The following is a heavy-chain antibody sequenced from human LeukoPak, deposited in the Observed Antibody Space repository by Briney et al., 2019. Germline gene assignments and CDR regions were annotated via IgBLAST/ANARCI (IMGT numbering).Heavy chain of an antibody. V-gene: IGHV1-69*04. CDR3: ARSSIVADHFDY. CDR2: IIPILGIA. CDR1: GGTFSSYA. J-gene: IGHJ4*02. D-gene: IGHD5-12*01. Sequence: ASVKVSCKASGGTFSSYAISRVRQAPGQGLEWMGRIIPILGIANYAQKFQGRVTITADKSTSTAYMELSSLRSEDTAVYYCARSSIVADHFDYWGQGTLVTVSS.